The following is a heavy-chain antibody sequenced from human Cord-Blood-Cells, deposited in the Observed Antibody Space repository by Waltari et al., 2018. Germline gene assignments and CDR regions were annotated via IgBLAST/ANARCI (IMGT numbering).Heavy chain of an antibody. CDR1: GGTFSTYA. CDR2: SIPIFGTA. D-gene: IGHD1-26*01. Sequence: VQLGQTGAEVKKPGSSVKVSCTASGGTFSTYAISRVRPAPGQGLEWMGGSIPIFGTANYAQKFQGRVTITADESTSTAYMELSSLRSEDTAVYYCARGSEVGADNWFDPCGQGTLVTVSS. CDR3: ARGSEVGADNWFDP. J-gene: IGHJ5*02. V-gene: IGHV1-69*01.